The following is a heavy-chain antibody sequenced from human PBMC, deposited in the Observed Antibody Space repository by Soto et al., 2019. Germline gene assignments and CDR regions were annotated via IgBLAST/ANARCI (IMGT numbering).Heavy chain of an antibody. Sequence: QVQLVESGEGVVQPGTSPRLSCAASGFTFSTYAMHWVRQAPGKGLEWVAVISYDGSNKDYADSVKGRFTISRDNSKNTLYLQMNSLRAEDTAVYYCARGYCSGGSCPPDYWGQGTLVAVSS. J-gene: IGHJ4*02. V-gene: IGHV3-30-3*01. D-gene: IGHD2-15*01. CDR2: ISYDGSNK. CDR1: GFTFSTYA. CDR3: ARGYCSGGSCPPDY.